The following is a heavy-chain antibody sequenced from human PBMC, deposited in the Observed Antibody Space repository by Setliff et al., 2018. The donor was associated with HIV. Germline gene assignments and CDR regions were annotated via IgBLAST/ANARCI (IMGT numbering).Heavy chain of an antibody. Sequence: ASVKVSCKASGYSFTGYYMHWVRQAPGQGIEWLGWINPSSGGSVSAQKFQGRVSMTRDTSITTAYLELSDLRSDDTAVSSCASGGDSPLVKGYYFLYWGQGTLVTVSS. D-gene: IGHD5-18*01. CDR2: INPSSGGS. V-gene: IGHV1-2*02. CDR3: ASGGDSPLVKGYYFLY. J-gene: IGHJ4*02. CDR1: GYSFTGYY.